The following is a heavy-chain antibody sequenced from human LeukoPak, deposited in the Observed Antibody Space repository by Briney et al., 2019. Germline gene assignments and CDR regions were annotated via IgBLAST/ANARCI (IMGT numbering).Heavy chain of an antibody. D-gene: IGHD3-3*01. CDR3: ARARGTAIFGVVVLDYYMDV. V-gene: IGHV4-34*01. J-gene: IGHJ6*03. Sequence: SETLSLTCAVYGGSFSGYYWSWIRQPPGKGLEWIGEINHSGSTKYNPSLKSRVTISVDTSKNQFSLKLNSVTAADTAVYYCARARGTAIFGVVVLDYYMDVWGKGTTVTASS. CDR1: GGSFSGYY. CDR2: INHSGST.